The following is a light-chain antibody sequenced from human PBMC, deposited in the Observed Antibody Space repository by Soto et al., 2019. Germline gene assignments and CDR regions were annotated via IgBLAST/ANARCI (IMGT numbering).Light chain of an antibody. CDR2: DAS. CDR3: QQRSKWPPE. J-gene: IGKJ5*01. Sequence: EIVLTQSPVILSLSPGERATLSCRASQSINIHLAWYQQIPGQAPRLLIYDASHRATGIPARFSGSGSGTDFTLTISSLEPEDFAVYYCQQRSKWPPEFGQGTRLEIK. CDR1: QSINIH. V-gene: IGKV3-11*01.